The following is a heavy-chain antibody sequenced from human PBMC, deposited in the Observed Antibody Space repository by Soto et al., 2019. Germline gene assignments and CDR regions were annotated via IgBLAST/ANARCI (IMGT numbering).Heavy chain of an antibody. V-gene: IGHV4-39*01. CDR1: GGSISSKSYS. Sequence: SETLSLTCSVSGGSISSKSYSWGWIRQPPGKGLERIGTFYNSENTYYNQSLKSRVTISVDTSKNQFTLKMSSVTAADTVLYYCAKLAGYCSGNSCHGDYAMDVWGQGTTVT. J-gene: IGHJ6*02. CDR2: FYNSENT. CDR3: AKLAGYCSGNSCHGDYAMDV. D-gene: IGHD2-2*01.